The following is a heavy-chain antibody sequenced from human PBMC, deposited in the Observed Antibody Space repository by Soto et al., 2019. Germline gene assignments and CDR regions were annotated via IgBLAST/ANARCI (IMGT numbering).Heavy chain of an antibody. V-gene: IGHV4-39*01. CDR2: IYFRGST. CDR1: GDSISNTNYY. Sequence: SETLSLTCTVSGDSISNTNYYWGWIRQPPGKGLEWIGTIYFRGSTSYNSSLKSRLTISVDTSKNQFSLKLRSVTAADTAVYYCARHTYYYYYIDVWGKGTTVTVSS. CDR3: ARHTYYYYYIDV. J-gene: IGHJ6*03.